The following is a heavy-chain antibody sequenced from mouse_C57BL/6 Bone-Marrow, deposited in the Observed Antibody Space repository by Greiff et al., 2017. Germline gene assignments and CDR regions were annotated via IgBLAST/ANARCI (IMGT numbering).Heavy chain of an antibody. CDR3: ARAYDYDEYAMDY. CDR1: GYTFTNYW. Sequence: QVQLQQPGAELVKPGASVKLSCKASGYTFTNYWMHWVKQRPGQGLEWIGMIHPKGGSTYYNEKFKSEATLSVDTSTRTAYMELSSLASEDTAVYDGARAYDYDEYAMDYWGQGTTVTVSS. V-gene: IGHV1-64*01. J-gene: IGHJ4*01. D-gene: IGHD2-4*01. CDR2: IHPKGGST.